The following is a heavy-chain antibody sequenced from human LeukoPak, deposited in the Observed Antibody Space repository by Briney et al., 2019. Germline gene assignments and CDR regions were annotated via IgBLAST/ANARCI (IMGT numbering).Heavy chain of an antibody. V-gene: IGHV3-23*01. CDR2: ISGSGGST. Sequence: GGSLRLSCAASGFTFSSYAMSWVRQAPGKGLEWVSAISGSGGSTYYADSVKGRFTISRDNSKNTLYLQMNSLRAEDTAVYYCAREGYCSSTSCYTLGDAFDIWGQGTMVTVSS. CDR3: AREGYCSSTSCYTLGDAFDI. J-gene: IGHJ3*02. D-gene: IGHD2-2*02. CDR1: GFTFSSYA.